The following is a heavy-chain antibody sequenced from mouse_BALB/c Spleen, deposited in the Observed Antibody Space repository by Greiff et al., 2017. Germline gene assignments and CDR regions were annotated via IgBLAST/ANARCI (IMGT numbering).Heavy chain of an antibody. CDR2: ISSGGSYT. Sequence: EVQVVESGGGLVKPGGSLKLSCAASGFTFSSYAMSWVRQSPEKRLEWVAEISSGGSYTYYPDTVTGRFTISRDNAKNTLYLEMSSLRSEDTAMYYCARGKYGNYVGAMDYWGQGTSVTVSS. V-gene: IGHV5-9-4*01. D-gene: IGHD2-10*02. CDR1: GFTFSSYA. CDR3: ARGKYGNYVGAMDY. J-gene: IGHJ4*01.